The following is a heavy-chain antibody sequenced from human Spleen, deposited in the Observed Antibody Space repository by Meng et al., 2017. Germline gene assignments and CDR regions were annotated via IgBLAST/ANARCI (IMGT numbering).Heavy chain of an antibody. CDR3: AKANRDRGYYYSYGMDV. CDR2: ISWESHKI. D-gene: IGHD3-10*01. Sequence: GGSLRLSCAASGFTFDDYAMHWVRQAPGKGLEWVSGISWESHKIGYADSVKGRFTISRDNAKNSLYLQMNSLTPEDTALYYCAKANRDRGYYYSYGMDVWGQGTTVTVSS. V-gene: IGHV3-9*01. CDR1: GFTFDDYA. J-gene: IGHJ6*02.